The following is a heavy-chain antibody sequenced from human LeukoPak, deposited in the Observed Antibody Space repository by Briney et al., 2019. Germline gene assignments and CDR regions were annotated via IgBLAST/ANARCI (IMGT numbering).Heavy chain of an antibody. J-gene: IGHJ4*02. V-gene: IGHV3-33*08. CDR2: IWFDESIK. CDR3: AGLYSNSRPAAMGTLFDN. D-gene: IGHD6-6*01. Sequence: GGSLRLSCAASGFTFSSYGMHWVRQAPGKGLEWVAVIWFDESIKYYADSVKGRFTISRDNSKNTLYLQMTSLRAEDSAVYYCAGLYSNSRPAAMGTLFDNWGQGTLVTVSS. CDR1: GFTFSSYG.